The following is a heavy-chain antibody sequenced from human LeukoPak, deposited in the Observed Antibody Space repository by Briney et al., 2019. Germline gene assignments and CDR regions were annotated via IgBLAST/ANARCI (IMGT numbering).Heavy chain of an antibody. CDR3: ARDLGTVTTSFDI. Sequence: SETLSLTCTVSGGSISSSGYYWGWIRQPPGKGLEWIGSIYYSGSTYYNPSLKSRVTISVDTSKNQFSLKLSSVTAADTAVYYCARDLGTVTTSFDIWGQGTMVTVSS. V-gene: IGHV4-39*07. D-gene: IGHD4-17*01. CDR2: IYYSGST. J-gene: IGHJ3*02. CDR1: GGSISSSGYY.